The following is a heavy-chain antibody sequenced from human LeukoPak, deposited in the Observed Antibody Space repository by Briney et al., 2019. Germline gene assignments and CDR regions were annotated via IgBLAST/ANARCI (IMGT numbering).Heavy chain of an antibody. CDR1: GGSFSGYY. J-gene: IGHJ6*02. Sequence: SETLSLTCAVYGGSFSGYYWSWIRQPPGKGLEWIGEINHSGSTNYNPSLKSRVTISVDTSKNQFSLKLSSVTAADTAVYYYARGYYGMDVWGQGTTVTVSS. CDR2: INHSGST. CDR3: ARGYYGMDV. V-gene: IGHV4-34*01.